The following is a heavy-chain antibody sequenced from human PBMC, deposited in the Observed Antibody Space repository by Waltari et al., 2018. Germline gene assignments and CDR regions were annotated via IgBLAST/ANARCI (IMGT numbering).Heavy chain of an antibody. CDR2: INHSGST. J-gene: IGHJ5*02. V-gene: IGHV4-34*01. CDR3: ARADRGPRFTSGSSATPDWGP. D-gene: IGHD1-26*01. CDR1: GGPFSGFY. Sequence: QVQLQQRGAGLLKPSETLSLTCAVYGGPFSGFYWNWIRQPPGRGMEWIGEINHSGSTNYNPSLKSRVTIALDTSRNHFSLKLGSVTAADTAVYYCARADRGPRFTSGSSATPDWGPWGQGTLVTVSS.